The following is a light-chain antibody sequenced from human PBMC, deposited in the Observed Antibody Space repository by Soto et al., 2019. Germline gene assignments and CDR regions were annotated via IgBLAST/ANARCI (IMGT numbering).Light chain of an antibody. CDR3: VLYMGSGIWV. Sequence: QTVVTQEPAFSVSPGGTVTLTCGLSSGSVSISNYPSWYQQTPGQSPRTLIYSIKTRSSGVPDRFSGSIVGNKAALTITGAQADDEADYYFVLYMGSGIWVFGGGTKLTVL. V-gene: IGLV8-61*01. CDR1: SGSVSISNY. CDR2: SIK. J-gene: IGLJ3*02.